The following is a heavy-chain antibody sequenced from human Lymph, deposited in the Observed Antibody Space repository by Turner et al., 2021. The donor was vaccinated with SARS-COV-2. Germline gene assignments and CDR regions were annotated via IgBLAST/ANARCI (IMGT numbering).Heavy chain of an antibody. V-gene: IGHV3-9*01. J-gene: IGHJ4*02. CDR2: INWSGGSI. CDR3: AKDLAGTYDAAFDY. CDR1: GGTFDDYA. Sequence: EVQLVESGGGLVQPAGSTRRSCSGSGGTFDDYAMHWVRQAPGKGLEWVAGINWSGGSIAYAYSVKGRFTISRDNPKNSLYLQMNSLRAEDTAFYYCAKDLAGTYDAAFDYWGQGTLVTVSS. D-gene: IGHD1-26*01.